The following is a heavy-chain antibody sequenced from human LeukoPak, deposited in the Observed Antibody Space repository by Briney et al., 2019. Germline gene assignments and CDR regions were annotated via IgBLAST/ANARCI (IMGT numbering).Heavy chain of an antibody. V-gene: IGHV3-33*01. D-gene: IGHD1-20*01. J-gene: IGHJ4*02. CDR1: GFIFSTYG. CDR3: ARDLNWSLQS. CDR2: IWYDGSNT. Sequence: GRSLRLSCAASGFIFSTYGMHWVRQAPGKGLEWVAVIWYDGSNTYYADSVKGRFTISRDTSKNTLYLQMNSLRAEDTAMYYCARDLNWSLQSWGQGTLVTVSS.